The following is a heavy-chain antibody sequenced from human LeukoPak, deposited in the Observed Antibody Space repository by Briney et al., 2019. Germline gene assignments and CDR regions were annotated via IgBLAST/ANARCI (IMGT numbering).Heavy chain of an antibody. CDR3: ARGAWATRLGS. V-gene: IGHV4-34*01. D-gene: IGHD2-15*01. Sequence: PSETLSLTCAVYGESLNSYYWSWIRQPPGKGLEWIGEIYESGSTEYNPSPKSRVTISMVPSKQQFSLSLTSVTAADTAVYYCARGAWATRLGSWGLGTPVIVSS. CDR1: GESLNSYY. CDR2: IYESGST. J-gene: IGHJ4*02.